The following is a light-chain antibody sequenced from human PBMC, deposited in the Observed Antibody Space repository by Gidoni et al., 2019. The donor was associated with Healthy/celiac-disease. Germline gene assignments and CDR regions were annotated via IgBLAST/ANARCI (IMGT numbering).Light chain of an antibody. J-gene: IGKJ4*01. Sequence: EIVMTQSPAILSVSPGDRATLSCRASQSVSSNLAWYQQKPGQAPRLLIYDASTRATGILARFSGSGSGTEFTLTISSLQSEDFGVYYCQQYIDWPLTFXGXTEVEIK. CDR3: QQYIDWPLT. CDR1: QSVSSN. V-gene: IGKV3-15*01. CDR2: DAS.